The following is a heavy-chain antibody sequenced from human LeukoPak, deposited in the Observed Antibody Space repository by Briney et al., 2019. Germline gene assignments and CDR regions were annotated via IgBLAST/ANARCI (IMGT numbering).Heavy chain of an antibody. V-gene: IGHV3-48*01. Sequence: SGGSLRLSCAASGFTFSSYNMNWVRQAPGKGLEWVSYISSSSSSIYYADSVKGRFTISRDNAKNSLYLQMNSLRAEDTAVYYCVRDRSSGYSYTFDYWGQGTLVTVSS. D-gene: IGHD5-18*01. CDR3: VRDRSSGYSYTFDY. CDR1: GFTFSSYN. CDR2: ISSSSSSI. J-gene: IGHJ4*02.